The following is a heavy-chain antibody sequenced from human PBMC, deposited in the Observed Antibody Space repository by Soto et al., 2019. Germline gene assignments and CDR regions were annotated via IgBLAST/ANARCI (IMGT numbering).Heavy chain of an antibody. CDR3: ARYSLGFGDYRPGYYYYYGMDV. Sequence: SETLSLTCTVSGGSISSYYWSWIRQPPGKGLEWIGYIYYSGSTNYNPSLKSRVTISVDTSKNQFSLKLSSVTAADTAVYYCARYSLGFGDYRPGYYYYYGMDVWGQGTTVTVSS. CDR1: GGSISSYY. CDR2: IYYSGST. J-gene: IGHJ6*02. D-gene: IGHD3-10*01. V-gene: IGHV4-59*12.